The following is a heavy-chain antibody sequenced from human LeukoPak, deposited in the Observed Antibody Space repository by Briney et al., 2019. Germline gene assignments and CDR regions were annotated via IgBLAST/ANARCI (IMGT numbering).Heavy chain of an antibody. CDR2: IYPGDSDT. J-gene: IGHJ4*02. V-gene: IGHV5-51*01. CDR1: GYTFTSYW. Sequence: GESLKIPCKGSGYTFTSYWIGWVRQLPGKGLEWMGIIYPGDSDTRYSPSLQDQLTISADKSISTAYRQWSSLKASDTAMYYCARRPTGVGTPPDYWGQGTLVTVSS. CDR3: ARRPTGVGTPPDY. D-gene: IGHD2-21*02.